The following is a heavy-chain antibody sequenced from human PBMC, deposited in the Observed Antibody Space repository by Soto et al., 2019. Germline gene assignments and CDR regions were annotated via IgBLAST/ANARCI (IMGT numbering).Heavy chain of an antibody. CDR3: ARKEASGWYRGSHYGMDV. CDR2: INPNSGGT. Sequence: ASVKVSCKASGYTFTGYYMHWVRQAPGQGLEWMGWINPNSGGTNYAQKFQGRVTMTRDTSISTAYTELSRLRSDDTAVYYCARKEASGWYRGSHYGMDVWGQGTTVTVSS. D-gene: IGHD6-19*01. J-gene: IGHJ6*02. V-gene: IGHV1-2*02. CDR1: GYTFTGYY.